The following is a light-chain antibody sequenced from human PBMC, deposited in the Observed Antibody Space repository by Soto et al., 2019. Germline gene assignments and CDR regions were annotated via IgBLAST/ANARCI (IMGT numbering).Light chain of an antibody. CDR1: QGISSW. Sequence: DIQMTQSPSSVSASVGARVTITCRASQGISSWLAWYQQNPGKAPKLVSYAASSLQSGVPSRVRGSGSGTDFTLTISSLKPEDFETYYCQQANSFPITFGQGTRLEIK. CDR2: AAS. V-gene: IGKV1-12*01. J-gene: IGKJ5*01. CDR3: QQANSFPIT.